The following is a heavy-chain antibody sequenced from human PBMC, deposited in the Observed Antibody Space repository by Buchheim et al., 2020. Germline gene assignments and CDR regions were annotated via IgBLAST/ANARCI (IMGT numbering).Heavy chain of an antibody. CDR1: CGSFSGYY. J-gene: IGHJ2*01. Sequence: QVQLQQWGAGLLKPSETLSLTCAVSCGSFSGYYWSWIRQPPGKGLEWIGEINHSGSTNYNPSLKSRVTISVDTSKNQFSLKLSSVTAADTAVYYCASTCGGDCYHWYFDLWGRGTL. CDR3: ASTCGGDCYHWYFDL. CDR2: INHSGST. D-gene: IGHD2-21*01. V-gene: IGHV4-34*01.